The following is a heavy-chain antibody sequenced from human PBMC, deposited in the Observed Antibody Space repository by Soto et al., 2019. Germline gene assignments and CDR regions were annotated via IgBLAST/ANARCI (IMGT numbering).Heavy chain of an antibody. CDR2: IYPGDSDT. J-gene: IGHJ6*02. Sequence: GESLKISCKGSAYSFTSYWIGWVRQMPGKGLEWMGIIYPGDSDTRYSPSFQGQVTISADKSISTAYLQWSSLKASDTAMYYCARLKYSSSSYYYGMDVWGQGTTVTVSS. D-gene: IGHD6-6*01. CDR3: ARLKYSSSSYYYGMDV. V-gene: IGHV5-51*01. CDR1: AYSFTSYW.